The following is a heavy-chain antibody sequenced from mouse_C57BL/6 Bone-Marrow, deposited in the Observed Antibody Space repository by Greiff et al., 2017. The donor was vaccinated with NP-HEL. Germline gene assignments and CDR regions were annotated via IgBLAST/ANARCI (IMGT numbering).Heavy chain of an antibody. D-gene: IGHD3-2*02. CDR3: ARASGDSSGYNY. J-gene: IGHJ2*01. Sequence: EVQLVESGGGLVKPGGSLKLSCAASGFTFSSYAMSWVRQTPEKRLEWVATISDGGSYTYYPDNVKGRFTISRDNAKNNLYLQMSHLKSEDTAMYYCARASGDSSGYNYWGQGTTLTVSS. CDR1: GFTFSSYA. V-gene: IGHV5-4*01. CDR2: ISDGGSYT.